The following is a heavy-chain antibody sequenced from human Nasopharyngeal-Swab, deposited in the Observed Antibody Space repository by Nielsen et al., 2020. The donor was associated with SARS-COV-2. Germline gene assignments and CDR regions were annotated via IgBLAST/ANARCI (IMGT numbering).Heavy chain of an antibody. Sequence: SETLSLTCTVSGGSVSSGSYYWSWIRQPPGKGLEWIGYIYYSGSTNYNPSLKSRVTTSVDTSKNQFSLKLSSVTAADTAVYYCARDRKAYYDSSGFDYWGQGTLVTVSS. D-gene: IGHD3-22*01. V-gene: IGHV4-61*01. CDR2: IYYSGST. J-gene: IGHJ4*02. CDR1: GGSVSSGSYY. CDR3: ARDRKAYYDSSGFDY.